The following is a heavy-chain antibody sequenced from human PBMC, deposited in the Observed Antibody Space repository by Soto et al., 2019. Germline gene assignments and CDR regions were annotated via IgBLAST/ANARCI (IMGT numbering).Heavy chain of an antibody. CDR3: AKGREGFGNDAFDI. D-gene: IGHD3-10*01. CDR1: GFTFSSYA. Sequence: EVQLLESGGGLVQPGGSLTPSCVASGFTFSSYAMSWVRQAPGKGLEWVSGISGSGGNTYYADSVKGRFTISRDNSKNTLYLQMNTLRAEDTAVYYCAKGREGFGNDAFDIWGQGTMVTVSS. CDR2: ISGSGGNT. J-gene: IGHJ3*02. V-gene: IGHV3-23*01.